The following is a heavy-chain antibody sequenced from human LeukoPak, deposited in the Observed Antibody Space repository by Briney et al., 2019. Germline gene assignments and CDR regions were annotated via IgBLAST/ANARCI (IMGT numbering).Heavy chain of an antibody. D-gene: IGHD1-7*01. CDR3: ARDPRVTGTGVYFDY. Sequence: SVKVSCKASGGTFSSYTISWVRLAPGQGLEWTGRVIPVLGMADYAQKFQGRVTITADKSTSTAYMDLSSLRSEDTAVYYCARDPRVTGTGVYFDYWGQGTLVTVSS. CDR1: GGTFSSYT. J-gene: IGHJ4*02. V-gene: IGHV1-69*04. CDR2: VIPVLGMA.